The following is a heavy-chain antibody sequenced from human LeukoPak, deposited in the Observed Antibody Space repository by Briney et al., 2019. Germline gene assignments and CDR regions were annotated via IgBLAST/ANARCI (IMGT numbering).Heavy chain of an antibody. CDR2: ISSSGSTV. CDR1: GGSISDYY. CDR3: ARRDCTSFKCYSFDY. J-gene: IGHJ4*02. V-gene: IGHV3-11*01. D-gene: IGHD2-8*01. Sequence: LSLTCTVSGGSISDYYMSWIRQAPGKGLEWVSYISSSGSTVYYADSVKGRFTISRDNAKNSLYLQMNNLKTEDTAVYYCARRDCTSFKCYSFDYWGQGILVTVSS.